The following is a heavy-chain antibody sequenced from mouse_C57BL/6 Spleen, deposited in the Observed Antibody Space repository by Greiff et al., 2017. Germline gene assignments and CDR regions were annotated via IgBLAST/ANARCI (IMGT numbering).Heavy chain of an antibody. CDR3: ARVDYYGSGGFAY. Sequence: EVKLMESGGGLVKPGGSLKLSCAASGYTFSDYGMHWVRQAPEKGLAWVVYICSGSSTIYYADTVKGRFTISRDNAKNTLFLQMPGLRSGNTAVYYCARVDYYGSGGFAYWGQGTLVTVSA. CDR1: GYTFSDYG. V-gene: IGHV5-17*01. D-gene: IGHD1-1*01. CDR2: ICSGSSTI. J-gene: IGHJ3*01.